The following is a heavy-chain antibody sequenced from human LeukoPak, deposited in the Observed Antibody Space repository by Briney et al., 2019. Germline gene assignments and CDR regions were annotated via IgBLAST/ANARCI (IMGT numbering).Heavy chain of an antibody. J-gene: IGHJ4*02. V-gene: IGHV4-39*01. Sequence: SETLSLTCSVSGGSVSRSSYYWGWIRQPPGKGLEWIGSISYNGSTDYNPSLKSRVSISVDTSKNQFSLRLSSVTAADTAVYYCARKQRFCSSSTCRYVGTDYWGQGTLVTVSS. D-gene: IGHD2-2*01. CDR2: ISYNGST. CDR1: GGSVSRSSYY. CDR3: ARKQRFCSSSTCRYVGTDY.